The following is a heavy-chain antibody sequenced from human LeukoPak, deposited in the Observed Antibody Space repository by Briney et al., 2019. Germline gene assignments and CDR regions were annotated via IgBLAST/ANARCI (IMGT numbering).Heavy chain of an antibody. V-gene: IGHV3-53*01. CDR2: IYSAGGT. CDR1: GFTIAKKY. D-gene: IGHD1-26*01. J-gene: IGHJ3*02. Sequence: GGSLRLSCAASGFTIAKKYMNWVRQAPGKGLDWVSLIYSAGGTSYADSVKGRFTISRDNSKNTLYLQMNSLRAEDTAVYYCAKARGSSYYDAFDIWGQGTMVTVSS. CDR3: AKARGSSYYDAFDI.